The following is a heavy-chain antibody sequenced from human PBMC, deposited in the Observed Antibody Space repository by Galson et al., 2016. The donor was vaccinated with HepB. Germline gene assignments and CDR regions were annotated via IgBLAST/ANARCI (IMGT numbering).Heavy chain of an antibody. Sequence: FLRLSCAASGFTFSSYWMFWVRQVPGKGLVWVSRINTDGRDTNYADSVKGRFTISRDNAKNTLYLQMNSLRAEDTAVYYCARVEGCSGGSCYLFYWGQGTLVTVSS. V-gene: IGHV3-74*01. CDR2: INTDGRDT. J-gene: IGHJ4*02. D-gene: IGHD2-15*01. CDR1: GFTFSSYW. CDR3: ARVEGCSGGSCYLFY.